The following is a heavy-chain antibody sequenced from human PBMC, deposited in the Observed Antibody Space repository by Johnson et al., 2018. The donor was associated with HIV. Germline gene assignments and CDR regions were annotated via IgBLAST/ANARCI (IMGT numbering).Heavy chain of an antibody. CDR2: IGTACDT. D-gene: IGHD2-15*01. Sequence: VQLVESGGGLVQPGGSLRLSCAASGFTFSSYDMHWVRQATGKGLECVSTIGTACDTYYTGSVKGRFTVSREDAKNSLYLQMNSLRAGDTALYYCARAVCRGGRCYSHDAFDIWGQGTMVTVSS. V-gene: IGHV3-13*01. J-gene: IGHJ3*02. CDR1: GFTFSSYD. CDR3: ARAVCRGGRCYSHDAFDI.